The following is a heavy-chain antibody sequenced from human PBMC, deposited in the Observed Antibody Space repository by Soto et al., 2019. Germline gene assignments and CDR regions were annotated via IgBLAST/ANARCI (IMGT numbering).Heavy chain of an antibody. V-gene: IGHV3-30*09. CDR1: GFTFSNYA. D-gene: IGHD1-1*01. CDR2: TSSDGSHK. CDR3: AEGGYRTTLAYIDY. Sequence: GGSLRLSCAASGFTFSNYAMHWVRQTPGKGLEWVAVTSSDGSHKFYADSVKGRFAISRDNSKSILFLQMNSLTPEDTAMYYCAEGGYRTTLAYIDYWGQGTLVTVSS. J-gene: IGHJ4*02.